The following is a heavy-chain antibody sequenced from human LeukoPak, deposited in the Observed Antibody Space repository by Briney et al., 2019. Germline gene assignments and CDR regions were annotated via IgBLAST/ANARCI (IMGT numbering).Heavy chain of an antibody. CDR2: IYYSGST. D-gene: IGHD3-22*01. J-gene: IGHJ3*02. Sequence: SETLSLTCTVSGGSISSYYWSWIRQPPGKGLEWIGYIYYSGSTNYNPSLKSRVTISVDTSKNQFSLKLSSETAPDTAVYYCARDSWYYYDSSGYSGAFDIWGQGTMVTVSS. CDR1: GGSISSYY. V-gene: IGHV4-59*01. CDR3: ARDSWYYYDSSGYSGAFDI.